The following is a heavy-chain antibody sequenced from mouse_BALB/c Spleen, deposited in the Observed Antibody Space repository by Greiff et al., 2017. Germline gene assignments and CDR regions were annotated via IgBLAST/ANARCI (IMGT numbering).Heavy chain of an antibody. D-gene: IGHD2-4*01. CDR1: GYTFTSYW. V-gene: IGHV1-7*01. CDR2: INPSTGYT. Sequence: VQLQQSGAELAKPGASVKMSCKASGYTFTSYWMHWVKQRPGQGLEWIGYINPSTGYTEYNQKFKDKATLTADKSSSTAYMQLSSLTSEDSAVYYCAGMITTAMDYWGQGTSGTVSS. CDR3: AGMITTAMDY. J-gene: IGHJ4*01.